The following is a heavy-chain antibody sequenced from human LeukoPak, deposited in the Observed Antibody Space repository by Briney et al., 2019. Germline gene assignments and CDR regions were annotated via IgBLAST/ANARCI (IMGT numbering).Heavy chain of an antibody. D-gene: IGHD5-24*01. CDR3: AKARLMAAPFYYYGMDV. CDR2: ISSGSTTI. Sequence: GGSLRLSCAASGFTFSSYSMTWVRQAPGKGLEWVSYISSGSTTIYHADSVKGRLTISRDNSKNSLYLQMNSLRGEDTALYYCAKARLMAAPFYYYGMDVWGPGTTVTVSS. V-gene: IGHV3-48*01. J-gene: IGHJ6*02. CDR1: GFTFSSYS.